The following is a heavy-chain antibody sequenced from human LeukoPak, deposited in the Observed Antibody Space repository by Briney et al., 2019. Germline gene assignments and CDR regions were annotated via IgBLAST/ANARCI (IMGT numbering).Heavy chain of an antibody. V-gene: IGHV5-51*01. CDR3: ARQAGSGSYYPVVDY. Sequence: GESLKISCKGSGYSFTSYWIGWVRQMPGKGLEWMGIIYPGDSDTRYSPSFQGQVTTSADKSISTAYLQWSSLKASDTAMYYCARQAGSGSYYPVVDYWGQGTLVTVSS. J-gene: IGHJ4*02. CDR1: GYSFTSYW. CDR2: IYPGDSDT. D-gene: IGHD3-10*01.